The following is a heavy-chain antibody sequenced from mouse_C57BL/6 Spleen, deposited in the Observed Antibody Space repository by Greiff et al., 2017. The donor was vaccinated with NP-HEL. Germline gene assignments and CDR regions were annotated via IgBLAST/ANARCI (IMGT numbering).Heavy chain of an antibody. J-gene: IGHJ2*01. CDR2: ISSGSSTI. Sequence: EVKLVESGGGLVKPGGSLKLSCAASGFTFSDYGMHWVRQAPEQGLEWVAYISSGSSTIYYADTVTGRFTISRDNAKNTLFLQMTSLRSEDTAMYYCARPAYYGNYFDYWGKGTTLTVSS. D-gene: IGHD2-10*01. CDR1: GFTFSDYG. V-gene: IGHV5-17*01. CDR3: ARPAYYGNYFDY.